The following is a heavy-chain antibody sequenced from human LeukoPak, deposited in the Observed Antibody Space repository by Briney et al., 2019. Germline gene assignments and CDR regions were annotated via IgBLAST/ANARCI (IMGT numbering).Heavy chain of an antibody. CDR2: FFGSCGSP. CDR3: GKTTVGYSSGRYPGWPVDY. V-gene: IGHV3-23*01. J-gene: IGHJ4*02. Sequence: GGSLRPSYAASGFTFNSYVMYWVRQAAGKGLEWVAGFFGSCGSPHYADSVKGRLTTSRDNSQNTLYLQLGSLRVADTAVYYCGKTTVGYSSGRYPGWPVDYWGQGARVTVSS. D-gene: IGHD2-15*01. CDR1: GFTFNSYV.